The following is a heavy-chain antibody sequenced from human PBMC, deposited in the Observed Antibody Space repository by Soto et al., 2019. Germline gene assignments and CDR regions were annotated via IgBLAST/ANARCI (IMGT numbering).Heavy chain of an antibody. D-gene: IGHD2-2*01. CDR3: ARLGYCSSTSCYSGSFDP. CDR2: IDPSDSYT. CDR1: GYSFTSYW. V-gene: IGHV5-10-1*01. J-gene: IGHJ5*02. Sequence: GESLKISCKGSGYSFTSYWISWVRQMPGKGLEWMGRIDPSDSYTNYSPSFQGHVTISADKSISTAYLQWSSLKASDTAMYYCARLGYCSSTSCYSGSFDPWGQGTLVTVS.